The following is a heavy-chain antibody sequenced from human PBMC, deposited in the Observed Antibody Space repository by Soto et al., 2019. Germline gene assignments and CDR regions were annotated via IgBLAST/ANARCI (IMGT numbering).Heavy chain of an antibody. CDR3: AAVETGYYDSSGYYYQVYNFDY. Sequence: SVKVSCKASGFTFTSSAVQWVRQARGQRLEWIGWIVVGSGNTNYAQKFQERVTITRDMSTSTAYMELSSLRSEDTAVYYCAAVETGYYDSSGYYYQVYNFDYWG. CDR1: GFTFTSSA. D-gene: IGHD3-22*01. J-gene: IGHJ4*01. V-gene: IGHV1-58*01. CDR2: IVVGSGNT.